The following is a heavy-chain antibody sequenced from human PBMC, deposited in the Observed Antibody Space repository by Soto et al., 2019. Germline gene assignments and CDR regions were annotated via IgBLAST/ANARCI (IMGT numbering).Heavy chain of an antibody. D-gene: IGHD3-10*01. CDR2: INPSNGST. Sequence: ASVKVSCKASGYAFTSYSISWVRQAPGQGLEWMGWINPSNGSTTYAQKFQGRVTMTRDTSTSTVYMELSSLRSEDTAVYYCAASLWFGELGSENLGYYYYGMGVWGQGTTVTVSS. CDR1: GYAFTSYS. CDR3: AASLWFGELGSENLGYYYYGMGV. J-gene: IGHJ6*02. V-gene: IGHV1-46*01.